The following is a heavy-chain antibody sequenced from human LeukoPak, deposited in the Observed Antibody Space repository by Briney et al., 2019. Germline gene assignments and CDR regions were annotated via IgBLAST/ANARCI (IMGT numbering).Heavy chain of an antibody. D-gene: IGHD6-19*01. V-gene: IGHV3-30*04. CDR1: GFTFSSYA. Sequence: PGGSLRLSCAASGFTFSSYAMHWVRQAPGKGLEWVAVISYDGSNKYYADSVKGRFTISRDNSKNTLYLQMNSLRAEDTAVYYCARPSSGWYAEYFQHWGQGTPVTVSS. CDR2: ISYDGSNK. CDR3: ARPSSGWYAEYFQH. J-gene: IGHJ1*01.